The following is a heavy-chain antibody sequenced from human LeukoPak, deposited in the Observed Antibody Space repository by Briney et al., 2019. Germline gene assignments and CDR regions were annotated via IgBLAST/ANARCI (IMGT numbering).Heavy chain of an antibody. CDR1: GFTFSSYS. V-gene: IGHV3-21*01. J-gene: IGHJ3*02. Sequence: GGSLRLSCAASGFTFSSYSMNWLRQAPGKGLEWVSSISSSSSYIYYADSVKGRFTISRDNAKNSLYLQMNSLRAEDTAVYYCARARSDDYGDYYDAFDIWGQGTMVTVSS. CDR3: ARARSDDYGDYYDAFDI. CDR2: ISSSSSYI. D-gene: IGHD4-17*01.